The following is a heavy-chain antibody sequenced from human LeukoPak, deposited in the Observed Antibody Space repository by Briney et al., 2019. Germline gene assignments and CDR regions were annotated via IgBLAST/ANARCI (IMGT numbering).Heavy chain of an antibody. Sequence: QPGGSLRLSFAASGFTFSSYVMSWVRQPPGKGLEWVSAISGIGGSTNYADSEKGRFTISRDNSKNTLYLQMNSLRAEDTAVYYCAKIPVAIAYMGYFDYWGQGTLVTVSS. D-gene: IGHD2-2*01. CDR1: GFTFSSYV. CDR3: AKIPVAIAYMGYFDY. V-gene: IGHV3-23*01. CDR2: ISGIGGST. J-gene: IGHJ4*02.